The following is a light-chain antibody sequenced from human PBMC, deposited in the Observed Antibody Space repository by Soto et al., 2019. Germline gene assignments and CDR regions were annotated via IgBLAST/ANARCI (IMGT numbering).Light chain of an antibody. Sequence: EIVLTQSPVTLSVSTGERATLSCRASQSVGNKLGWYQQRPGQAPRLLIIGASTSATGVPAKFSGSGSGTEFSLTINDLQSEDSAIYYGHQYASWTPFTFGQGTRLEIK. J-gene: IGKJ5*01. CDR1: QSVGNK. CDR2: GAS. V-gene: IGKV3-15*01. CDR3: HQYASWTPFT.